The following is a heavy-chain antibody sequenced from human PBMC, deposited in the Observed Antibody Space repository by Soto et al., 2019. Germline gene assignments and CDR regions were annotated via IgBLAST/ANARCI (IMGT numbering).Heavy chain of an antibody. CDR3: ARDLSHRWSWPSCSYYFHGLDV. Sequence: GGSLRLSCAASGFTFSSYWMSWVRQAPGKGLEWVANIKQDGSEKYYVDSVKGRFTISRDNAKNSLYLQMNSLRAEDTAVYYCARDLSHRWSWPSCSYYFHGLDVWGQGATVEVSS. CDR2: IKQDGSEK. D-gene: IGHD1-26*01. V-gene: IGHV3-7*01. CDR1: GFTFSSYW. J-gene: IGHJ6*02.